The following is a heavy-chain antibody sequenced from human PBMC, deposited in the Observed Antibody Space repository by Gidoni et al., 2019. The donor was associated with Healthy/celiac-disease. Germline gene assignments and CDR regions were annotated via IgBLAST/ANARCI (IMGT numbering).Heavy chain of an antibody. CDR3: ARFLGSTAAAAIDAFDI. Sequence: QVQLQQWGAGLLKPSETLSLTCAVYGGSFSGYYWSWIRQPPGKGLEWIGEINHSGSTNYNPSLKSRVTISVDTSKNQFSLKLSSVTAADTAVYYCARFLGSTAAAAIDAFDIWGQGTMVTVSS. D-gene: IGHD6-13*01. CDR1: GGSFSGYY. CDR2: INHSGST. J-gene: IGHJ3*02. V-gene: IGHV4-34*01.